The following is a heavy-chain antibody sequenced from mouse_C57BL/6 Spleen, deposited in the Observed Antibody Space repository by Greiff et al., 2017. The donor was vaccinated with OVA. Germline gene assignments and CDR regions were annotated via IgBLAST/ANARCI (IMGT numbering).Heavy chain of an antibody. D-gene: IGHD1-1*01. CDR1: GYSFTDYN. CDR2: INPNYGTT. J-gene: IGHJ4*01. CDR3: AGIDTTVVATTGTGAMDY. V-gene: IGHV1-39*01. Sequence: VQLQQSGPELVKPGASVKISCKASGYSFTDYNLNWVKQSNGKSLEWIGVINPNYGTTSYNQKFKGKATLTVDQSSSTAYMQLNSLTSEDSAVYYCAGIDTTVVATTGTGAMDYWGQGTSVTVSS.